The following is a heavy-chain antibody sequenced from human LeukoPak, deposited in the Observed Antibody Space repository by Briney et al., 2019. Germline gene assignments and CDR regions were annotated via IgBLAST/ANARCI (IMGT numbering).Heavy chain of an antibody. V-gene: IGHV3-21*04. CDR1: GFTFSSYS. CDR3: ARRTVTATLFDY. D-gene: IGHD2-21*02. J-gene: IGHJ4*02. Sequence: GGSLRLSCAASGFTFSSYSMSWVRQAPGKGLEWVSSISSSSSYIYYADSVKGRFTISRDNAKNTLYLQMNSLRAEDTAVYYCARRTVTATLFDYWGQGTLVTVSS. CDR2: ISSSSSYI.